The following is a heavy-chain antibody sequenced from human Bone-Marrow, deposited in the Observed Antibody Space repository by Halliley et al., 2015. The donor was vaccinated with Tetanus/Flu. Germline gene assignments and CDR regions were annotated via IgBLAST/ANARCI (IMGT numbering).Heavy chain of an antibody. Sequence: EINHSGSTTYPPPHKGRVPISVDPSKNQFSLKLGSVTAADTAVYYCARRTPTVRYYYYGMDVWGQGTTVTVSS. V-gene: IGHV4-34*13. J-gene: IGHJ6*02. D-gene: IGHD3-10*01. CDR2: INHSGST. CDR3: ARRTPTVRYYYYGMDV.